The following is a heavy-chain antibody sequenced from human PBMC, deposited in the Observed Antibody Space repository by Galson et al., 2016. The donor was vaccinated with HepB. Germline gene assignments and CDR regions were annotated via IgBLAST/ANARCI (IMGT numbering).Heavy chain of an antibody. CDR1: GFTFYSYA. V-gene: IGHV3-30-3*01. CDR2: ISSDGSKI. D-gene: IGHD1-26*01. Sequence: SLRLSCAASGFTFYSYAMHWVRQAPGKGLEWLAVISSDGSKINYADSVKGRFTISRDNSKNTLYLQMNSLRAEDTAVYYCARGDIVGAIFDYWGQGTLVTVSS. J-gene: IGHJ4*02. CDR3: ARGDIVGAIFDY.